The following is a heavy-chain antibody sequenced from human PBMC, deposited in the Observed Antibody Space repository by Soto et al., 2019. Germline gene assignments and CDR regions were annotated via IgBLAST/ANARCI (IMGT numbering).Heavy chain of an antibody. CDR2: INPSGGST. CDR1: GYTFTSYY. Sequence: ASVKVSCKASGYTFTSYYMHWVRQAPGQGLEWMGIINPSGGSTSYAQKFQGRVTMTGDASTSTVYMELSSLRSEDTAVYYCARDIGVWRSPYQYYYGMDVWGQGTTVTVS. CDR3: ARDIGVWRSPYQYYYGMDV. D-gene: IGHD3-16*01. J-gene: IGHJ6*02. V-gene: IGHV1-46*01.